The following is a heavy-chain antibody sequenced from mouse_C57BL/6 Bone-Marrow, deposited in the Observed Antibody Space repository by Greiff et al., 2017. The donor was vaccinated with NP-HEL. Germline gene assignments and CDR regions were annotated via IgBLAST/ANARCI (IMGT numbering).Heavy chain of an antibody. CDR2: IYPGGGYT. J-gene: IGHJ2*01. Sequence: VKLLESGAELVRPGTSVKMSCKASGYTFTNYWIGWAKQRPGHGLEWIGDIYPGGGYTNYNEKFKGKATLTADKSSSTAYMQFSSLTSEDSAIYYCARRYYYGSPFDYWGQGTTLTVSS. V-gene: IGHV1-63*01. CDR3: ARRYYYGSPFDY. CDR1: GYTFTNYW. D-gene: IGHD1-1*01.